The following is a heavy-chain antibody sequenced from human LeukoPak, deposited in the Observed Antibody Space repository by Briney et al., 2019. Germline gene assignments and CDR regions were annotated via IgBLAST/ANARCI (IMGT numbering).Heavy chain of an antibody. CDR1: GFTFSSYW. Sequence: GGSLRLSCAASGFTFSSYWMSWVRQAPGKGLEWVANIKQGGSEKYYVDSVKGRFTISRDNAKNSLYLQMNSLRAEDTAVYYCARESSGWYYYYYGMDVWGKGTTVTVSS. D-gene: IGHD6-19*01. V-gene: IGHV3-7*03. J-gene: IGHJ6*04. CDR2: IKQGGSEK. CDR3: ARESSGWYYYYYGMDV.